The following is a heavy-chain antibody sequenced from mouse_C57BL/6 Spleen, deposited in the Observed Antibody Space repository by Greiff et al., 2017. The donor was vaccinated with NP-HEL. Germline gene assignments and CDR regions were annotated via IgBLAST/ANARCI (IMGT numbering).Heavy chain of an antibody. CDR2: IDPNSGGT. D-gene: IGHD2-2*01. CDR3: ARPLYCGYDVFAY. J-gene: IGHJ3*01. CDR1: GYTFTSYW. Sequence: QVQLQQPGAELVKPGASVKLSCKASGYTFTSYWMHWVKQRPGRGLEWIGRIDPNSGGTKYNEKFKSKATLTVDKPSSTAYMQLSSLTSEDSAVYYCARPLYCGYDVFAYWGQGTLVTVSA. V-gene: IGHV1-72*01.